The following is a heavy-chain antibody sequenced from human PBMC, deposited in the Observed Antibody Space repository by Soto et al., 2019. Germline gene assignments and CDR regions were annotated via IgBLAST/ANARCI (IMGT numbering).Heavy chain of an antibody. D-gene: IGHD3-3*01. CDR1: GFTFSSYA. J-gene: IGHJ1*01. V-gene: IGHV3-23*01. CDR3: ASQGNNYVLRFLESLSYFHH. Sequence: GGSLRLSCAASGFTFSSYAMSWVRQAPGKGLEWVSAISGSGGSTYYADSVKGRFTISRDNSKNTLYLQMSSLRAEDTAVYYCASQGNNYVLRFLESLSYFHHWGQGTLVTVSS. CDR2: ISGSGGST.